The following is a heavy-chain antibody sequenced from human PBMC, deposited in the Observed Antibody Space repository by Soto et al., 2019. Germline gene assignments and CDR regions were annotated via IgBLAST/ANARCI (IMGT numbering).Heavy chain of an antibody. Sequence: GESLKISCKGSGYSFTSYWIAWVRQMPGKGLEWMGIIYPGDSDTRYSTSFQGQVTIAADKSISTAYLQWSRLQASDIAMYYCARQTYSSSSQYYYGMDVWGQGTTVTV. CDR1: GYSFTSYW. D-gene: IGHD6-6*01. V-gene: IGHV5-51*01. CDR2: IYPGDSDT. CDR3: ARQTYSSSSQYYYGMDV. J-gene: IGHJ6*02.